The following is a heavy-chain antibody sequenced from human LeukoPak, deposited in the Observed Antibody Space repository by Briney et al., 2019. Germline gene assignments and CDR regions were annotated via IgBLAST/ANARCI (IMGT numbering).Heavy chain of an antibody. J-gene: IGHJ4*02. CDR2: ISSSSSYI. Sequence: GWSLKLSCAASGFTFSSYSMNWVRQAPGRGLEWVSSISSSSSYIYYADSVNGRFTISRDNAKNSLYLQMNSLRAEDTAVYYCAKDRQFLATYFDYWGEGTLVTVSS. CDR1: GFTFSSYS. D-gene: IGHD6-19*01. CDR3: AKDRQFLATYFDY. V-gene: IGHV3-21*01.